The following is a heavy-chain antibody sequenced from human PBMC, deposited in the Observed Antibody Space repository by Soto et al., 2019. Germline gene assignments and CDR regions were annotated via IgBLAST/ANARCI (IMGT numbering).Heavy chain of an antibody. CDR3: ITGYYTWFDP. D-gene: IGHD3-3*01. V-gene: IGHV5-51*01. CDR2: IYPGDSET. CDR1: GYTFSTYW. J-gene: IGHJ5*02. Sequence: GESLKISCKGSGYTFSTYWIGWVRHVAGKGLEWMGMIYPGDSETTYSPSFQGRVTISADKSITTAYLQWSSLEASDTAIYYCITGYYTWFDPWGHGTLVTVSS.